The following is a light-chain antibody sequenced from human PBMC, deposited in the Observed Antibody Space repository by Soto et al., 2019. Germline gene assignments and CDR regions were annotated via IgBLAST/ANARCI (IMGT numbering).Light chain of an antibody. CDR1: SSDVGNFNL. CDR2: EVS. J-gene: IGLJ1*01. V-gene: IGLV2-23*02. Sequence: QSVLTQPASVSGSPGQSIAISCTGTSSDVGNFNLVSWYQQHPGKAPKLIIYEVSKRPSGVSDRFSGSKSGNTASLTISGLQAEDEADYYCCSYAHSSTYVFGTGTKVTVL. CDR3: CSYAHSSTYV.